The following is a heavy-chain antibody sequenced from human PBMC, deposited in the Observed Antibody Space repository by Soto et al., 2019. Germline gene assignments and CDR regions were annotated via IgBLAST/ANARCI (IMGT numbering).Heavy chain of an antibody. CDR3: ARDTGGGVWSGFSC. CDR1: GFSFSNFA. Sequence: QVQLVESGGGVVQPGRSLRLSCAASGFSFSNFAMHLVRQAPGKGLEGVAVIWHDGCSKYYVDPVKGRFTISRDNCVNRLYLQMNSLRGEDTAVYYCARDTGGGVWSGFSCWGQGTLVTVSS. D-gene: IGHD3-3*01. V-gene: IGHV3-33*01. J-gene: IGHJ4*02. CDR2: IWHDGCSK.